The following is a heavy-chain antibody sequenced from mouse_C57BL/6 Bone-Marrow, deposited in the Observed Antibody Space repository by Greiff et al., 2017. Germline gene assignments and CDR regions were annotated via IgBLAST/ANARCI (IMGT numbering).Heavy chain of an antibody. CDR1: GYTFTSYG. D-gene: IGHD1-1*01. CDR3: ARKGAKFITTVALDY. CDR2: IYPRSGNT. V-gene: IGHV1-81*01. J-gene: IGHJ2*01. Sequence: QVQLKQSGAELARPGASVKLSCKASGYTFTSYGISWVKQRTGQGLEWIGEIYPRSGNTYYNEKFKGKATLAADKSSSTTYLEIHSLTSEDSAVYFCARKGAKFITTVALDYWGQGTTLTVSS.